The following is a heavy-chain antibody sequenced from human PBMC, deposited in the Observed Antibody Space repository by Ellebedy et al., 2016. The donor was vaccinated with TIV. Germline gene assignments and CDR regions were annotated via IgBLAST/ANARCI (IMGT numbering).Heavy chain of an antibody. D-gene: IGHD5-24*01. CDR3: ATQLWNTEF. J-gene: IGHJ4*02. Sequence: GESLKISCEASESTFSSYGMSWVRQAPGKGLEWVSSISTTDGTHYADSVKGRFTSSRDNPKKTLYLQMNSLRVEDTAVYYCATQLWNTEFWGQGTLVIASS. CDR1: ESTFSSYG. CDR2: ISTTDGT. V-gene: IGHV3-23*01.